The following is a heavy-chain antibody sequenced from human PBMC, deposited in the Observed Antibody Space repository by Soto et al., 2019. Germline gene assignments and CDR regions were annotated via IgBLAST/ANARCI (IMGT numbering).Heavy chain of an antibody. CDR2: IFYNGNT. Sequence: QVQLQESGPGLVKPSETLSLTCTVSGASITTYYWSWIRQPPGKGLEFIGYIFYNGNTNYNPSLKSRVTTSRDTSKNRFSLSLSSVTAADTAIYYCARDPAEGGYYFDYWGQGSLVTVSS. J-gene: IGHJ4*02. D-gene: IGHD3-10*01. V-gene: IGHV4-59*01. CDR3: ARDPAEGGYYFDY. CDR1: GASITTYY.